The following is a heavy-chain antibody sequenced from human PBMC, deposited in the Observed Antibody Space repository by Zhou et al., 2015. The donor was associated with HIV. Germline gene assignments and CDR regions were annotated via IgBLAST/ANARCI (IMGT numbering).Heavy chain of an antibody. CDR2: FNPFFGTT. CDR1: GGTFSSYG. Sequence: QVQLVQSGAEVKKPGSSVRVSCKASGGTFSSYGMSWVRQAPGQGLEWMGGFNPFFGTTNYAQKFQARVTITADESTSTAYMELSSLRSEDTAMYYCAREVGPITMSFGESSGVFDYVGPGNPGHRLL. J-gene: IGHJ4*02. V-gene: IGHV1-69*01. D-gene: IGHD3-22*01. CDR3: AREVGPITMSFGESSGVFDY.